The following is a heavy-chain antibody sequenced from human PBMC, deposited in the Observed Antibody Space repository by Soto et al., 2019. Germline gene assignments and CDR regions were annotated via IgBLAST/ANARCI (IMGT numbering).Heavy chain of an antibody. J-gene: IGHJ4*01. V-gene: IGHV1-3*01. D-gene: IGHD2-2*01. Sequence: ASVKVSCKASGYTFTSYAMHWVRQAPGQRLEWMGWINAGNGNTKYSQKFQGRVTITRDTSASTAYMELNSLKIEDTAFYYCTTDSYSSITIVRFDYWGHGTLVTVSS. CDR2: INAGNGNT. CDR1: GYTFTSYA. CDR3: TTDSYSSITIVRFDY.